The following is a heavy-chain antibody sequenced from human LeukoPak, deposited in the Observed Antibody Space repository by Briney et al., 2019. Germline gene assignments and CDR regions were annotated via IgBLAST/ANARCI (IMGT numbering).Heavy chain of an antibody. J-gene: IGHJ6*03. Sequence: GGSLRLSCTASGFSLSDYYMSWIRQAPGKGLQWVSYFSSSGSTIYYADSVKGRFTISRDNAKNSLYLQMNSLRAEDTAVYYCARGYCSSFWHTLYYYYMDVWGKGTTVTVSS. D-gene: IGHD6-13*01. CDR1: GFSLSDYY. V-gene: IGHV3-11*04. CDR3: ARGYCSSFWHTLYYYYMDV. CDR2: FSSSGSTI.